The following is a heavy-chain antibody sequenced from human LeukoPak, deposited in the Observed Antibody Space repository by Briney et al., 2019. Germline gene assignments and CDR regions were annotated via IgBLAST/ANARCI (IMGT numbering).Heavy chain of an antibody. Sequence: ASVKVSCKASGYTFTGYYMHWVRQAPGQGLEWMGWINPNSGGTNYAQKFQGRVTMTRDTSISTAYMELSRLRSDDTAVYYCANALEHSSGWYFFDYWGQGTLVTVSS. D-gene: IGHD6-19*01. J-gene: IGHJ4*02. CDR3: ANALEHSSGWYFFDY. CDR1: GYTFTGYY. V-gene: IGHV1-2*02. CDR2: INPNSGGT.